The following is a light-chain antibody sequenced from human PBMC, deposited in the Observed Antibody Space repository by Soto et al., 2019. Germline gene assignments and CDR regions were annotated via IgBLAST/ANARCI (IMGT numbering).Light chain of an antibody. J-gene: IGLJ2*01. CDR2: DVS. V-gene: IGLV2-14*01. CDR3: SSYTISSTHVV. Sequence: QSALTQPASVSGSPGQSITISCTGTSSDVGGYNYVSWYQRHPGKAPKLMIYDVSNRPSGVSNRFSGSKSGNTASLTISGLQAEDEADYYCSSYTISSTHVVFGGGTKVTVL. CDR1: SSDVGGYNY.